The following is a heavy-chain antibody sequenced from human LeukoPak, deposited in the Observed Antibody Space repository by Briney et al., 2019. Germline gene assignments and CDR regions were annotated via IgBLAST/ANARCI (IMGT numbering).Heavy chain of an antibody. V-gene: IGHV3-30-3*01. CDR3: ARETAAGFDY. CDR2: ISYDGSNK. Sequence: GGSLRLSCAASGFTFSSYAMHWVRQAPGKGLEWVAVISYDGSNKYYADSVKGRFTISRDNSKNTLYLQMNSLRAEDTAVYYCARETAAGFDYWGQGTLVTVSS. J-gene: IGHJ4*02. CDR1: GFTFSSYA. D-gene: IGHD6-13*01.